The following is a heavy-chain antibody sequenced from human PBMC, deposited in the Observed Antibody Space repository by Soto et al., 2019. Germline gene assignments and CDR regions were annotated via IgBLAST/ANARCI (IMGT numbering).Heavy chain of an antibody. J-gene: IGHJ4*02. D-gene: IGHD3-16*01. Sequence: ASVKVSCKASGGTFSSYAISWVRQAPGQGLEWMGGIIPIFGTANYAQKFQGRVTITADESTSTAYMELSSLRSEDTAVYYCARGLKDLWGELPTKIDYWGQGTLVTVSS. CDR1: GGTFSSYA. CDR3: ARGLKDLWGELPTKIDY. V-gene: IGHV1-69*13. CDR2: IIPIFGTA.